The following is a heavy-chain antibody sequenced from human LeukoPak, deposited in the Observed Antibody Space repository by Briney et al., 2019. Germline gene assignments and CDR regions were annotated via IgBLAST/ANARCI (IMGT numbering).Heavy chain of an antibody. V-gene: IGHV4-4*07. D-gene: IGHD3-3*01. CDR2: IYTSGST. Sequence: KPSETLSLTYTVSGGSISSYYWSWIRQPAGKGLEWIGRIYTSGSTNYNPSLKSRVTMSVDTSKNQFSLKLSSVTAADTAVYYCARDRPDLFLEWLFLMDVWGKGTTVTVSS. CDR3: ARDRPDLFLEWLFLMDV. J-gene: IGHJ6*04. CDR1: GGSISSYY.